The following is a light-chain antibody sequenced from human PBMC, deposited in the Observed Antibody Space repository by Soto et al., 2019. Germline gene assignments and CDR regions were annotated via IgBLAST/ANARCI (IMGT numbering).Light chain of an antibody. CDR3: AAWDDTVRSYV. J-gene: IGLJ1*01. CDR2: RND. V-gene: IGLV1-47*01. Sequence: VLTQPSSVSGTPGQGVTISCSGSISNIGNNYVYWFQQLPGTAPKVLTNRNDQRPSGVPDRFSGSKSGTSASLAISGLRSEDEADYYCAAWDDTVRSYVFGTGTKVTVL. CDR1: ISNIGNNY.